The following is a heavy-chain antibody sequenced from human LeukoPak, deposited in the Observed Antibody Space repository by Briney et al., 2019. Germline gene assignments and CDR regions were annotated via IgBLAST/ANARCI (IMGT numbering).Heavy chain of an antibody. CDR3: ARSGCSSTSCYRWYYFDY. D-gene: IGHD2-2*01. J-gene: IGHJ4*02. CDR2: IYYSGST. V-gene: IGHV4-59*12. Sequence: SETLSLTCTVSGGSMSSYYWSWIRQPPGKGLEWIGCIYYSGSTNYNPSLKSRVTISVDTSKNQFSLKLSSVTAADTAVYYCARSGCSSTSCYRWYYFDYWGQGTLVTVSS. CDR1: GGSMSSYY.